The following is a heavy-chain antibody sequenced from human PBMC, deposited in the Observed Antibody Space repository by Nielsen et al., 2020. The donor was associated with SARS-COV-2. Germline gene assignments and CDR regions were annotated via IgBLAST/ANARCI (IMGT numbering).Heavy chain of an antibody. CDR3: ARGGGNSSGYYYVYAFDI. V-gene: IGHV3-21*01. J-gene: IGHJ3*02. Sequence: GGSLRLSCAASGFTFSSYSMNWVRQAPGKGLEWVSSISSSSSYIYYADSVKGRFTIPRDNAKNSLYLQMNSLRADDTAVYYCARGGGNSSGYYYVYAFDIWGQGTMVTVSS. CDR2: ISSSSSYI. D-gene: IGHD3-22*01. CDR1: GFTFSSYS.